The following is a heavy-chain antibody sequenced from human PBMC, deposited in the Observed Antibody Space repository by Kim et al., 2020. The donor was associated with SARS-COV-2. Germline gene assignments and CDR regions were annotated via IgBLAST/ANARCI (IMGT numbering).Heavy chain of an antibody. J-gene: IGHJ6*02. CDR1: GFTFSSYG. CDR3: AKDLRDYGDYDGYYYYGMDV. CDR2: ISYDGSNK. D-gene: IGHD4-17*01. V-gene: IGHV3-30*18. Sequence: GGSLRLSCAASGFTFSSYGMHWVRQAPGKGLEWVAVISYDGSNKYYADSVKGRFTISRDNSKNTLYLQMNSLRAEDTAVYYCAKDLRDYGDYDGYYYYGMDVWGQGTTVTVSS.